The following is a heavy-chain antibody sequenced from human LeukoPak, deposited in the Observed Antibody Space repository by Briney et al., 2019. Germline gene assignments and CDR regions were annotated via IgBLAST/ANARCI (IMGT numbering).Heavy chain of an antibody. D-gene: IGHD1-26*01. V-gene: IGHV4-59*01. Sequence: SETLSLTCTVSGDSITDYYWSWIRQPPGKGLEWIGYISYGGRATYNPSVKSRVTISLATSRTQFSLSLTSVTAADTAVYYCERVSAGGGSEWVDNWGQGILVTVSS. CDR3: ERVSAGGGSEWVDN. CDR1: GDSITDYY. CDR2: ISYGGRA. J-gene: IGHJ5*02.